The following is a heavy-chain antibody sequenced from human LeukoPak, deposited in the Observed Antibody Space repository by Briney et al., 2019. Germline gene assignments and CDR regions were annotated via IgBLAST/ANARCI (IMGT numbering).Heavy chain of an antibody. D-gene: IGHD3-22*01. CDR1: GGSFSGYH. CDR3: ARGRRLLDY. V-gene: IGHV4-34*01. Sequence: SETLSLTCAVYGGSFSGYHWSWIRQPPGKGLEWIGEINHSGSTNYNPSLKSRVTISVDTSKNQFSLKLSSVTAADTAVYYCARGRRLLDYWGQGTLVTVSS. J-gene: IGHJ4*02. CDR2: INHSGST.